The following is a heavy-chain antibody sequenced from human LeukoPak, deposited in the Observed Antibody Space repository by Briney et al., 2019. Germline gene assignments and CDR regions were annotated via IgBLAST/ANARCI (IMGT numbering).Heavy chain of an antibody. V-gene: IGHV4-34*01. J-gene: IGHJ3*02. D-gene: IGHD2-15*01. CDR1: GGSFSGYY. CDR2: INHSGST. CDR3: ARYCGVRSCYYWPSFDM. Sequence: SETLSLTCAVYGGSFSGYYWSWIRQPPGKGLEWIGEINHSGSTNYNPSLKSRVTISVDTSKNQFSLKLSSVTAADTAVYYCARYCGVRSCYYWPSFDMGGQGPMDTVPT.